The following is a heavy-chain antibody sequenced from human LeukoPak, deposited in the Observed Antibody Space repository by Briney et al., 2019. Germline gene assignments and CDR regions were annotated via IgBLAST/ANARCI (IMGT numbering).Heavy chain of an antibody. J-gene: IGHJ3*02. V-gene: IGHV3-9*03. CDR1: GFTFDDYA. CDR3: AKARGATITSLDAFDI. Sequence: GRSLRLSCAASGFTFDDYAMHWVRQAPGKGLEWVSGISWNSGSIGYSDSVKGRFTISRDNANNSLYLQMNSLRAEDMALYYCAKARGATITSLDAFDIWGQGTMVTVSS. CDR2: ISWNSGSI. D-gene: IGHD5-12*01.